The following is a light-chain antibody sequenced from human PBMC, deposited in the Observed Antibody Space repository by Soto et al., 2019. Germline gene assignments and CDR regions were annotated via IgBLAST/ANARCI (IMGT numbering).Light chain of an antibody. CDR1: SSDVGGYHY. V-gene: IGLV2-8*01. CDR3: SSYAGSTAYV. Sequence: QSVLTQPPSASGSPRQSVTISCTGTSSDVGGYHYVSWYQQHPGKASKLLIYAVTKRPSGVPDRFSGSKSGNTASLPVSGLQAESEADYYCSSYAGSTAYVFGAGTKV. J-gene: IGLJ1*01. CDR2: AVT.